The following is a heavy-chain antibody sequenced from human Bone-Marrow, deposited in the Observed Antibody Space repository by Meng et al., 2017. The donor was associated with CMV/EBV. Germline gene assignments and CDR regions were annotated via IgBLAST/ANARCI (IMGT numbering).Heavy chain of an antibody. V-gene: IGHV5-51*01. Sequence: GESLKISCKGSGYSFSNYWIAWVRQIPGKGLEWMGIIYPDDSDIKYSPSFQGQVTISADKSISTTYLQLSSLKASDTAIYYCARQWAGGTAGSCDDWGQGTLVTVSS. CDR3: ARQWAGGTAGSCDD. CDR1: GYSFSNYW. J-gene: IGHJ4*02. D-gene: IGHD6-13*01. CDR2: IYPDDSDI.